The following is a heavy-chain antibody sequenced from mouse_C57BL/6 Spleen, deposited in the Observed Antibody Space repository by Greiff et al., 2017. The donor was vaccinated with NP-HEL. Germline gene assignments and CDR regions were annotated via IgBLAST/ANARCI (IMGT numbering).Heavy chain of an antibody. Sequence: QVQLKESDAELVKPGASVKISCTVSGYTFTDHTIHWMKQRPEQGLEWIGYIYPRDGSTKYNEKFKGKATLTADKSSSTAYMQLNSLTSEDSAVYFCARGRDIYYYGSSDYFDYWGQGTTLTVSS. D-gene: IGHD1-1*01. J-gene: IGHJ2*01. CDR3: ARGRDIYYYGSSDYFDY. CDR1: GYTFTDHT. CDR2: IYPRDGST. V-gene: IGHV1-78*01.